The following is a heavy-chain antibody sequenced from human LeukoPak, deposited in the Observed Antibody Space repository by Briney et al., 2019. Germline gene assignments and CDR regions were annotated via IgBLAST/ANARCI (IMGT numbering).Heavy chain of an antibody. CDR1: GYTLPRYY. J-gene: IGHJ5*02. CDR2: NNHNSGNT. V-gene: IGHV1-8*01. D-gene: IGHD6-13*01. Sequence: SVNVSRMASGYTLPRYYINCVRQATTPAREWMGGNNHNSGNTGYAQKFQGRVTMTRNTSIGTAYMELSSLRSEDTAVYYCARRHCGIAAAGALNWFDPWGQGTLVTVSS. CDR3: ARRHCGIAAAGALNWFDP.